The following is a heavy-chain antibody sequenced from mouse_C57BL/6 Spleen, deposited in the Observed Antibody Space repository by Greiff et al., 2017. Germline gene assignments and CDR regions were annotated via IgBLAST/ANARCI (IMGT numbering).Heavy chain of an antibody. CDR1: GYTFTSYW. V-gene: IGHV1-64*01. J-gene: IGHJ4*01. CDR2: IHNNSGST. Sequence: VQLQQPGAELVKPGASVKLSCKASGYTFTSYWMHWVKQRPGQGLEGIGMIHNNSGSTNYNEKFKSKATLTVDKSSSTAYMQLSSLTSEDSAVYYCARVEGRAMDYWGQGTSVTVSS. CDR3: ARVEGRAMDY.